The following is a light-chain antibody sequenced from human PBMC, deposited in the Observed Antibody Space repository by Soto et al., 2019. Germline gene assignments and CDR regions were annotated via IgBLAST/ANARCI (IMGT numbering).Light chain of an antibody. J-gene: IGKJ5*01. Sequence: EIVLTQSPGTLSLSPGERVTLSFMASQSVSSSNLAWYQHKPGQAPRLLVYGASSRATGIPDRFSGSGSGTDFTLTISRLEPGDSALYYCQQYGTSPITFGQGTRLEIK. V-gene: IGKV3-20*01. CDR1: QSVSSSN. CDR3: QQYGTSPIT. CDR2: GAS.